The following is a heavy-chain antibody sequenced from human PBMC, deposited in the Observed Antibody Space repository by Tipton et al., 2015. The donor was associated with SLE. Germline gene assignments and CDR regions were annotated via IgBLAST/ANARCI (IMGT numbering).Heavy chain of an antibody. Sequence: GLVKPSQTLSLTCAISGDSVSSNSAAWNWIRQSPSRGLEWLGRTYYRSKWYNDYAVSVKSRITINPDTSKNQFSLQLNSVTPEDTAVYYCAREEYSSYYLHHRKDLLGQGTTVTVSS. CDR3: AREEYSSYYLHHRKDL. D-gene: IGHD6-6*01. V-gene: IGHV6-1*01. CDR1: GDSVSSNSAA. CDR2: TYYRSKWYN. J-gene: IGHJ6*02.